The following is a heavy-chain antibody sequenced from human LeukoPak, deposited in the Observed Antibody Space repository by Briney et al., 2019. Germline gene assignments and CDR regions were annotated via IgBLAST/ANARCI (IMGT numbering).Heavy chain of an antibody. CDR1: GYTFTSYY. CDR2: INPSGGST. D-gene: IGHD6-13*01. Sequence: ASVKVSCKASGYTFTSYYMHWVRQAPGQGLEWMGIINPSGGSTSHAQKFQGRVTMTRDTSTSTVYMELSSLRFEDTAVYYCARVGIAAVGLDYWGQGTLVTVSS. CDR3: ARVGIAAVGLDY. J-gene: IGHJ4*02. V-gene: IGHV1-46*01.